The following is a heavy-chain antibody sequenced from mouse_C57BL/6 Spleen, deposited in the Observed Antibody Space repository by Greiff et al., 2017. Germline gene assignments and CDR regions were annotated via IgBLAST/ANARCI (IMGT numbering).Heavy chain of an antibody. CDR3: ARAGYYYAMDD. Sequence: VQLQQSGAELVKPGASVKMSCKASGYTFTSYWITWVKQRPGQGLEWIGDIYPGSGSTNYNEKFKSKATLTVDTSSSTAYMQLSSLTSEDSAVYYCARAGYYYAMDDWGQGTSVTVSS. CDR2: IYPGSGST. CDR1: GYTFTSYW. J-gene: IGHJ4*01. V-gene: IGHV1-55*01.